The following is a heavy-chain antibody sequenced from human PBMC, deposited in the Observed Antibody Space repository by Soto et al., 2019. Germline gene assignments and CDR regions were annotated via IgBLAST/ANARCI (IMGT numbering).Heavy chain of an antibody. J-gene: IGHJ5*02. Sequence: PSQTLSLTCAISGDSVSSNSAAWNWIRQSPSRGLDWLGRTYYRSKWYNDYAVSVKSRITINPDTSKNQFSLQLNSVTPEDTAVYYCARDTYEEAAGTYCMWFDPWGQGTLVTVSS. D-gene: IGHD6-13*01. CDR2: TYYRSKWYN. CDR1: GDSVSSNSAA. CDR3: ARDTYEEAAGTYCMWFDP. V-gene: IGHV6-1*01.